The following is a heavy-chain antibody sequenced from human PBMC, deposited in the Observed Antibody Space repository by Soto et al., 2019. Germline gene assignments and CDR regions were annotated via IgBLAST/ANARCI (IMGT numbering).Heavy chain of an antibody. CDR3: AKDNCISTSCYRLYNWFDP. Sequence: QVQLVESGGGVVQPGRSLRLSCAASGFTFSSYGMHWVRQAPGKGLEWVAVISYGGSNKYYADSVKGRFTISRDNSKNTLYLQRTNLRAEDTAVYYVAKDNCISTSCYRLYNWFDPWGQGTLVTVSS. CDR1: GFTFSSYG. V-gene: IGHV3-30*18. D-gene: IGHD2-2*01. J-gene: IGHJ5*02. CDR2: ISYGGSNK.